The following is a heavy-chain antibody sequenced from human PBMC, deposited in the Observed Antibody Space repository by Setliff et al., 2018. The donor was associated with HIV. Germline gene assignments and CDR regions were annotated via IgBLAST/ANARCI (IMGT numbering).Heavy chain of an antibody. CDR3: AQAQTSVSGSYYQYLQH. CDR1: ELTFSNYA. Sequence: GGSLRLSCAASELTFSNYAMTWVRQAPGKGLEWVSSLSGSGGSTYYADSVKGGFTISRDNSKNTLYLRMNSLRAEDTAVYYCAQAQTSVSGSYYQYLQHWGQGTLVTV. V-gene: IGHV3-23*01. CDR2: LSGSGGST. D-gene: IGHD3-10*01. J-gene: IGHJ1*01.